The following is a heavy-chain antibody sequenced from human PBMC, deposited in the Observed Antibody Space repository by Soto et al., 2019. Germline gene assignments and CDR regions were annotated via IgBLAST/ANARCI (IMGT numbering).Heavy chain of an antibody. J-gene: IGHJ6*02. V-gene: IGHV4-61*01. Sequence: QVQLQESGPGLVKPSETLSLTCTVSSGSVSSGSYYWSWIRQRPGKGLEGIGFIYYSGSTNYNPSLKSRVTIAVDTSKDQFTLKLGPVTAADTAVYYCARGVQPDYYFYGMDVWGQGTTVTV. CDR1: SGSVSSGSYY. CDR2: IYYSGST. D-gene: IGHD6-13*01. CDR3: ARGVQPDYYFYGMDV.